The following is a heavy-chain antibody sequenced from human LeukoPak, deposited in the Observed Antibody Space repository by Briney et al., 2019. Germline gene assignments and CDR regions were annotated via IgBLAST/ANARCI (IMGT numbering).Heavy chain of an antibody. CDR1: GFTFSSYS. CDR3: ARAMYYDFWSGYYSEYYYYYYMDV. CDR2: ISSSSSYI. V-gene: IGHV3-21*01. J-gene: IGHJ6*03. Sequence: GGSLRLSCAASGFTFSSYSMNWVRQAPGKGLEWISSISSSSSYIYYADSVKGRFTISRDNAKNSLYLQMNSLRAEDTAVYYCARAMYYDFWSGYYSEYYYYYYMDVWGKGTTVTDSS. D-gene: IGHD3-3*01.